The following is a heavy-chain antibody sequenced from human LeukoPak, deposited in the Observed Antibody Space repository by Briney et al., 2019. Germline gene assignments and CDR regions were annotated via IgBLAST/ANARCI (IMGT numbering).Heavy chain of an antibody. V-gene: IGHV4-34*01. CDR2: INHSEST. D-gene: IGHD3-22*01. Sequence: SETLSLTCGVYGGSFSGYYWSWIRQPPGKGLEWVGEINHSESTNYNPSLKSRVTISLDTSKSQFFLKLSSVTAADTAVYYCARGRPGYFESSGYYKHYYSYDMDVWGQGTTVTVFS. CDR3: ARGRPGYFESSGYYKHYYSYDMDV. CDR1: GGSFSGYY. J-gene: IGHJ6*02.